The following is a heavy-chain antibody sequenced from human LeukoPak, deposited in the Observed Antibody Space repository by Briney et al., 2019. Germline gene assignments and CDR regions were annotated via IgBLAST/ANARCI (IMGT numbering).Heavy chain of an antibody. CDR2: INPNSGGT. V-gene: IGHV1-2*02. Sequence: ASVKVSCKASGYTFTSYYMHWVRQAPGQGLEWMGWINPNSGGTNYAQKFQGRVTMTRDTSISTAYMELSRLRSDDTAVYYCARPHDFWSAYAFDIWGQGTMVTVSS. CDR1: GYTFTSYY. D-gene: IGHD3-3*01. CDR3: ARPHDFWSAYAFDI. J-gene: IGHJ3*02.